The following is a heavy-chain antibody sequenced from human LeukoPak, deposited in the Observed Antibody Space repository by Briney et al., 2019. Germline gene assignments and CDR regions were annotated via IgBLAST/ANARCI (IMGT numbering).Heavy chain of an antibody. CDR1: GFTFSDYG. CDR3: AKRGVVIRVILVGFHKEAYYFDS. D-gene: IGHD3-22*01. J-gene: IGHJ4*02. Sequence: GGSLRLSCAASGFTFSDYGMHWVRQAPGKGLEWVAVISYDGNHKNYADSVKGRFTISRDNSKNTLYLQMNSLRAEDTAVYFCAKRGVVIRVILVGFHKEAYYFDSWGQGALVTVSS. CDR2: ISYDGNHK. V-gene: IGHV3-30*18.